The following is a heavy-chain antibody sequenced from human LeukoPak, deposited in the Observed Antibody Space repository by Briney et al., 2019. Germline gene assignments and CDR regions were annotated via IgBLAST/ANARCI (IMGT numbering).Heavy chain of an antibody. J-gene: IGHJ4*02. CDR1: GGSVTSTNW. D-gene: IGHD3-3*01. CDR2: VHLDGRT. CDR3: AREGGFFRPLDY. V-gene: IGHV4-4*02. Sequence: SGTLSLTCGVSGGSVTSTNWWAWVRQPPGKGLEWIGEVHLDGRTNYNPSLKSRLTISVDLSENHISLKLTSVTAADTAVYYCAREGGFFRPLDYSGQGTLVTVSS.